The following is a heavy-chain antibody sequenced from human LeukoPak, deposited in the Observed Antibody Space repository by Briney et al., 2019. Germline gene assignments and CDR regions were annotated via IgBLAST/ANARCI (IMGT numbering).Heavy chain of an antibody. Sequence: SETLSLTCTVSGGSISSSSYYWGWIRQPPGKGLEWIGSIYYSGSTYYNPSLKSRVTISVDTSKNQFSLKLSSVTAADTAVYYCARLPEVSDYYGSGSYYNLFDYWGQGTLVTVSS. CDR3: ARLPEVSDYYGSGSYYNLFDY. D-gene: IGHD3-10*01. CDR2: IYYSGST. J-gene: IGHJ4*02. V-gene: IGHV4-39*01. CDR1: GGSISSSSYY.